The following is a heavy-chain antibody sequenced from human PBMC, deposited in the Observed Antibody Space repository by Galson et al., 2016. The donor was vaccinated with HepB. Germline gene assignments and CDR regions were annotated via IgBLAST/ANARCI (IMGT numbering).Heavy chain of an antibody. J-gene: IGHJ6*01. CDR1: GYRFTNNW. D-gene: IGHD3-10*01. CDR2: IYPGASDT. Sequence: QSGAEVKKPGESLKISCQGSGYRFTNNWIHWVRQMPGKGLEWMGFIYPGASDTRYSPSFQGQVTFSADKSISTAYLQWSSLKASDTGIYYCARHVNLVRERWEKSYYYGMDGWGQGTTVTVSS. V-gene: IGHV5-51*01. CDR3: ARHVNLVRERWEKSYYYGMDG.